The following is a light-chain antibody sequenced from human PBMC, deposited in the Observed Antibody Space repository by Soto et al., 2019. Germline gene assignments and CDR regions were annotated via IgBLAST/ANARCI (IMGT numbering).Light chain of an antibody. J-gene: IGLJ2*01. Sequence: QSALTQPASVSGSPGQSITISCTGTSSDLGDYNYVSWYQLHPGKAPKLIIYDVTIRPSGVSNRFSGSKSGNTASLTISGLQAEDETDYYCSSYTSSITLVFGTGTKLTVL. CDR1: SSDLGDYNY. CDR3: SSYTSSITLV. CDR2: DVT. V-gene: IGLV2-14*03.